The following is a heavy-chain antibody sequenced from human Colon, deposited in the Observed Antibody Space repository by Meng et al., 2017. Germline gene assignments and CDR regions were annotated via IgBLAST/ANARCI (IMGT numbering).Heavy chain of an antibody. CDR3: ARGQALLWFGELS. CDR1: GASISDYY. Sequence: GSLRLSCSVSGASISDYYWSWIRQPPGKGLEYIGYVYYTGSTYYNPSLKSRVTISVDTSKNQFFLKLSSVTAADTAVYYCARGQALLWFGELSWGQGNLVT. V-gene: IGHV4-59*01. D-gene: IGHD3-10*01. CDR2: VYYTGST. J-gene: IGHJ5*02.